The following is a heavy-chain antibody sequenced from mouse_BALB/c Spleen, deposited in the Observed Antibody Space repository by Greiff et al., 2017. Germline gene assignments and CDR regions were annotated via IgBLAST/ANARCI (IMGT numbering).Heavy chain of an antibody. Sequence: VQLQQSGAELAKPGASVKMSCKASGYTFTSYWMHWVQQRPGQGLEWIGYINPSTGYTEYNQKFKDKATLTADKSSSTAYMQLSSLTSEDSAVYYCARPYGNYDYAMDYWGQGTSVTVSS. V-gene: IGHV1-7*01. D-gene: IGHD2-1*01. CDR3: ARPYGNYDYAMDY. CDR1: GYTFTSYW. J-gene: IGHJ4*01. CDR2: INPSTGYT.